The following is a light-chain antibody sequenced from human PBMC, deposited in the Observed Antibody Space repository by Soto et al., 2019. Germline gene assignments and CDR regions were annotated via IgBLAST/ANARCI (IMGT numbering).Light chain of an antibody. CDR2: SND. CDR3: ATWDDSLNVV. J-gene: IGLJ2*01. V-gene: IGLV1-44*01. Sequence: QTVVTQPPSASGTPGQRVTISCSGSSSNIGSNTVNWYQQLPGTAPKLLIYSNDQRPSAVPGRFSGSKSGTSASLAISGLLSEDEADYYCATWDDSLNVVFGGGTKLTVL. CDR1: SSNIGSNT.